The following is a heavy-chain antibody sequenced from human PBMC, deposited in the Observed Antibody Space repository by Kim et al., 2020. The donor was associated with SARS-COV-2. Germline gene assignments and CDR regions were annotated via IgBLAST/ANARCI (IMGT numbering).Heavy chain of an antibody. D-gene: IGHD3-10*01. CDR2: IGQDGSER. V-gene: IGHV3-7*01. J-gene: IGHJ6*02. CDR3: VLSMVRGAINFYFHGMDV. Sequence: GGSLRLSCAASGFTFKSYWMGWVRQAPEKGLEWVANIGQDGSERYYMDSVKGRFTISRDNAKNSLDLQMNSLRAEDTALYYCVLSMVRGAINFYFHGMDVGGRGTTVTVSS. CDR1: GFTFKSYW.